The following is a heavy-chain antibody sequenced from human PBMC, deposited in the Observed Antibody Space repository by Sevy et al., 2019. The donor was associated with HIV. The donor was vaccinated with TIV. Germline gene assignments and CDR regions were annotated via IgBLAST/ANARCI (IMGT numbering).Heavy chain of an antibody. J-gene: IGHJ3*02. CDR2: ISGRGSDT. CDR1: GFTINTYA. D-gene: IGHD3-22*01. Sequence: GGSLRLSCAVSGFTINTYAMNWVRQAPGKGLEWVSAISGRGSDTYYADSVKGRFTISRDNSKNTLYLQMNRLRAEDTAVYYCAKDLIVVVGEAFDIWGQGTMVTVSS. V-gene: IGHV3-23*01. CDR3: AKDLIVVVGEAFDI.